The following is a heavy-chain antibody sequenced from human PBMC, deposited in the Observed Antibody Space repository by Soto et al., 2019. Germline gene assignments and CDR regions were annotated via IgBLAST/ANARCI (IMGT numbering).Heavy chain of an antibody. V-gene: IGHV2-5*01. CDR1: GFSLSTSGLG. J-gene: IGHJ3*02. Sequence: ITLKESGPTLVTPTQTLTLTCTFSGFSLSTSGLGVCWIRQPPGKALEWLALMYWNDYKRYSPSLKIRLTIINDPSINQVVLTMTNMNPVDTATYYCAHLYFSAYYDFLSVYREDSFDMLSQVTRVTLSS. CDR2: MYWNDYK. D-gene: IGHD3-3*01. CDR3: AHLYFSAYYDFLSVYREDSFDM.